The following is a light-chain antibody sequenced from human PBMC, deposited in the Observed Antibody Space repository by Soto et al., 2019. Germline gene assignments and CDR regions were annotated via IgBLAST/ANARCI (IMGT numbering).Light chain of an antibody. Sequence: DIQMTQSPSSLSASVGDRVTITCRASQSSSTSLNWYQQKPGKAPKVLIYGASSLQSGVPSRFSGSGSGTDFTLAISSLQPADFAPSYCQQSYSVLWGTFGLGTKVEI. CDR2: GAS. J-gene: IGKJ1*01. V-gene: IGKV1-39*01. CDR1: QSSSTS. CDR3: QQSYSVLWGT.